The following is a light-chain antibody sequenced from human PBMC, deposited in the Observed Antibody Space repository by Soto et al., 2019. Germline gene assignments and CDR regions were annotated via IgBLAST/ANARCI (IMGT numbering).Light chain of an antibody. J-gene: IGKJ5*01. V-gene: IGKV3D-15*01. CDR3: QQYSSWPPIT. CDR2: GAS. CDR1: QSVSSN. Sequence: EIVMTQSPATLSVSPGERATLSCRASQSVSSNLAWYQQKPGQAPRLLIYGASSSATGIPARFSGSESGTEFTLTISSLQSEDFAVYYCQQYSSWPPITFGQGTRLEIK.